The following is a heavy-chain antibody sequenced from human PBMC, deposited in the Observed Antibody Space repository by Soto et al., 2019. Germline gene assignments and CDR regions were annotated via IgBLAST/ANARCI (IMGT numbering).Heavy chain of an antibody. V-gene: IGHV3-23*01. CDR2: ISGSGGST. Sequence: YPSLSCAASGFPFNSYAMTWVRQAPEKGLEWVSSISGSGGSTYYADSVKGRFTISRDNSKNTLYLQMNSLRAEDTAVYYCVALELRRWVDPWGQRTLVTFAS. CDR1: GFPFNSYA. J-gene: IGHJ5*02. CDR3: VALELRRWVDP. D-gene: IGHD1-7*01.